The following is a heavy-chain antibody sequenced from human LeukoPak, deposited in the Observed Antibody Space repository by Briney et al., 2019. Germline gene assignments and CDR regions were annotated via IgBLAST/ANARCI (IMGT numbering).Heavy chain of an antibody. CDR3: ARVMGTGYFDWLLYNFGY. D-gene: IGHD3-9*01. CDR2: INAGNGNT. J-gene: IGHJ4*02. Sequence: ASVKVSCKASGYTFTSHAMHWVRQAPGQRLEWMGWINAGNGNTKYSQKFQGRVTITRDTSASTAYMELSSLRSEDTAVYYCARVMGTGYFDWLLYNFGYWGQGTLVTVSS. V-gene: IGHV1-3*01. CDR1: GYTFTSHA.